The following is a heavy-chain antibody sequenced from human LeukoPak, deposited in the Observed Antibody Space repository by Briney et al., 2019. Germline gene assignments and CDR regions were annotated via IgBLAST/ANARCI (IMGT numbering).Heavy chain of an antibody. CDR2: IYTGGTT. D-gene: IGHD3-22*01. V-gene: IGHV3-53*01. CDR1: GFTVSSNY. Sequence: PGGSLRLSCAASGFTVSSNYMSWVRQAPGKGLEWVSIIYTGGTTYYADSVKGRFTISRDNSKNTVYLQRNNLRAEDTAVYYCAREGSGYDSSGLNWGQGTLVTVSS. CDR3: AREGSGYDSSGLN. J-gene: IGHJ4*02.